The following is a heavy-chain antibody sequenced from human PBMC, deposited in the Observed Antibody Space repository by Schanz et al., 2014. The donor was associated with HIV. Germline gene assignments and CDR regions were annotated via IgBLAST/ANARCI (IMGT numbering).Heavy chain of an antibody. V-gene: IGHV3-23*01. CDR1: GFTFKNYG. D-gene: IGHD7-27*01. CDR2: IGGTNT. Sequence: EVQLLESGGDLVQPGGSLRLSCAASGFTFKNYGMSWVRQAPGKGLEWVSTIGGTNTHYAESVEGRFTVSRDNSKNTLYLQMNSLRAEDTAVYYCASLETGATYYYYYYMDVWGQGTTVTVSS. J-gene: IGHJ6*02. CDR3: ASLETGATYYYYYYMDV.